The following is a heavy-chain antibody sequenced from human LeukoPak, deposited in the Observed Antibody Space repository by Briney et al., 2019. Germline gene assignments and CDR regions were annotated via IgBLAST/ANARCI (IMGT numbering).Heavy chain of an antibody. CDR3: ARGGRGWELLRGSRFDY. CDR1: GGSFSGYY. Sequence: KSSETLSLTCAVYGGSFSGYYWSWIRQPPGKGLEWIGEINHSGSTNYNPSLKSRVTISVDTSKNQFSLKLSSVTAADTAVYYCARGGRGWELLRGSRFDYWGQGTLVTVSS. D-gene: IGHD1-26*01. J-gene: IGHJ4*02. CDR2: INHSGST. V-gene: IGHV4-34*01.